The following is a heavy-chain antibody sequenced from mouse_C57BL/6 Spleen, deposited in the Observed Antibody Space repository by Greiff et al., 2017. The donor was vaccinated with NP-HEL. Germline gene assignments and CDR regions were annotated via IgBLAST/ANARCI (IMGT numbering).Heavy chain of an antibody. D-gene: IGHD2-5*01. V-gene: IGHV10-1*01. J-gene: IGHJ2*01. CDR3: VRDSNGDYFDY. CDR2: IRSKSNNYAT. Sequence: EVKLVESGGGLVQPKGSLKLSCAASGFSFNTYAMNWVRQAPGKGLEWVARIRSKSNNYATYYADSVKDRFTISRDDSDSMLYLQMNNLKTEDTAMYYCVRDSNGDYFDYWGQGTTLTVSS. CDR1: GFSFNTYA.